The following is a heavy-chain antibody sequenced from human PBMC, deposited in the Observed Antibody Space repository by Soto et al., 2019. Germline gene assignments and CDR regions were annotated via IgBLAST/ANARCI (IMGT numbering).Heavy chain of an antibody. CDR3: ARDLAGASISNWFDP. J-gene: IGHJ5*02. D-gene: IGHD1-26*01. CDR1: GFTLSNFG. V-gene: IGHV3-30*12. CDR2: ISYDASNK. Sequence: GGSLRLSCAASGFTLSNFGMHWVRQAPGKGLEWVAVISYDASNKDYGDSLKGRFTISRDNSKNTLYLQMNSLRAEDTAVYYCARDLAGASISNWFDPWGQGTLVTVSS.